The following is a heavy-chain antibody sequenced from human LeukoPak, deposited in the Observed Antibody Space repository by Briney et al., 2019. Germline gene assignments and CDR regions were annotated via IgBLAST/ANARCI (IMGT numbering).Heavy chain of an antibody. D-gene: IGHD2-15*01. CDR2: ISSNGGST. V-gene: IGHV3-64*01. J-gene: IGHJ4*02. CDR3: AKDFGRYCSGGSCYADY. Sequence: GGSLRLSCAASGFTFSSYAMHWVRQAPGKGLEYVSAISSNGGSTYYANSVKGRFTISRDNSKNTLYLQMNSLRAEDTAVYYCAKDFGRYCSGGSCYADYWGQGTLVTVSS. CDR1: GFTFSSYA.